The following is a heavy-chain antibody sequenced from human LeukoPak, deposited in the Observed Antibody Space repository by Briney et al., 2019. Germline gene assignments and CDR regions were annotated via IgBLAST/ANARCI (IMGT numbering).Heavy chain of an antibody. J-gene: IGHJ6*02. D-gene: IGHD3-10*01. CDR3: AKDSVWFGDLLGGMDV. V-gene: IGHV3-30*18. CDR2: ISYDGSNK. CDR1: GFTFSSYG. Sequence: PGGSLRLSCEASGFTFSSYGMNWVRQAPGKGLEWVAVISYDGSNKYYADSVKGRFTISRDNSKNTLYLQMNTLRTEDTAVYYCAKDSVWFGDLLGGMDVWGQGTTVTVSS.